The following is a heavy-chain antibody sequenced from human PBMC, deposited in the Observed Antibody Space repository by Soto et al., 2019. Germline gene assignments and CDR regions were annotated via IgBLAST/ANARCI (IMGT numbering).Heavy chain of an antibody. V-gene: IGHV3-23*01. Sequence: EVQLLESGGGLVQPGRSLRLSCAASGFTFSSYAMSWVRQAPGKGLEWVSAISGSGGTTYYAASVKGRFTISRDNSKNTLFLQMNSLRAEDTAVYYCAKFFVKTGGSSGWPWTFHYWGQGTLVTVSS. J-gene: IGHJ4*02. CDR2: ISGSGGTT. CDR3: AKFFVKTGGSSGWPWTFHY. CDR1: GFTFSSYA. D-gene: IGHD6-25*01.